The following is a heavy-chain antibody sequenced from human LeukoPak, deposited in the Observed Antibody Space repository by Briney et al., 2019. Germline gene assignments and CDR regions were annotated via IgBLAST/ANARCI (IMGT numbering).Heavy chain of an antibody. J-gene: IGHJ3*02. CDR1: GFTVSSNY. V-gene: IGHV3-66*01. CDR2: IYSGGST. Sequence: GGSLRLSCAASGFTVSSNYMNWVRQAPGKGLEWVSVIYSGGSTYYADSVKGRFTISRDNSKNTLYLQMHSLRAEDTAVYYCARDREDAFDIWGQGTMVTVSS. CDR3: ARDREDAFDI.